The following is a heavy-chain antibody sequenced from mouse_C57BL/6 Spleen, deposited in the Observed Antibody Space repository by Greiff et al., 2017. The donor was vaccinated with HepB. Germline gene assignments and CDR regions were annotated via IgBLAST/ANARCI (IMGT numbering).Heavy chain of an antibody. CDR1: GYTFTDYY. CDR2: INPNNGGT. D-gene: IGHD3-2*02. J-gene: IGHJ4*01. CDR3: ARLQLSAMDY. Sequence: EVQLQQSGPELVKPGASVKISCKASGYTFTDYYMNWVKQSHGKSLEWIGDINPNNGGTSYNQKFKGKATLTVDKSSSTAYMELRSLTSEDSAVYYCARLQLSAMDYWGQGTSVTVSS. V-gene: IGHV1-26*01.